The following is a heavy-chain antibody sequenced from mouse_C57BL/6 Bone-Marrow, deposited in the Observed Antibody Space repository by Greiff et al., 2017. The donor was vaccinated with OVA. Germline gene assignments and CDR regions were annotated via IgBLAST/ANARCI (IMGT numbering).Heavy chain of an antibody. J-gene: IGHJ2*01. D-gene: IGHD1-1*01. V-gene: IGHV1-64*01. CDR1: GYTFTSYW. CDR3: ARSQLLRPYYFDY. Sequence: QVQLQHPGAELVKPGASVKLSCKASGYTFTSYWMHWVKQRPGQGLEWIGMIHPNSGSTNYNEKFKSKATLTVDKSSSTAYMQLSSLTSEDSAVYYCARSQLLRPYYFDYWGQGTTLTVSA. CDR2: IHPNSGST.